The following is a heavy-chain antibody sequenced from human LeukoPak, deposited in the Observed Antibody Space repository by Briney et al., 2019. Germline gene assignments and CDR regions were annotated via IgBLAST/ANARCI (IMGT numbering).Heavy chain of an antibody. J-gene: IGHJ6*02. CDR3: ARGGAGDSTRYYYYYYGMDV. D-gene: IGHD4-17*01. CDR2: IWYDGSNK. V-gene: IGHV3-33*08. CDR1: GFTFTDHY. Sequence: GGSLRLSCAASGFTFTDHYMSWIRQAPGKGLEWVAVIWYDGSNKYYADSVKGRFTISRDNSKNTLYLQMNSLRAEDTAVYYCARGGAGDSTRYYYYYYGMDVWGQGTTVTVSS.